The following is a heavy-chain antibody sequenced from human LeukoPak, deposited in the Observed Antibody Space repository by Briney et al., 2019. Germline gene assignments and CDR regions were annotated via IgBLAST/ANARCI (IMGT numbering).Heavy chain of an antibody. Sequence: SETLSLTCTVSGGSISSGGFYWSWIRQHPGKGLEWIGYIYYSGSTYYNPSLKSRVTISVDTSKNQFSLKLSSVTAADTAVYYCARDIVHKWFDPWGQGTLVTVSS. CDR1: GGSISSGGFY. D-gene: IGHD2-8*01. J-gene: IGHJ5*02. CDR3: ARDIVHKWFDP. V-gene: IGHV4-31*03. CDR2: IYYSGST.